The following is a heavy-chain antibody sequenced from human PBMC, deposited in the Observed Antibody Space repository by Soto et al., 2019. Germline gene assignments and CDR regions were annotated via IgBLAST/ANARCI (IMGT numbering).Heavy chain of an antibody. V-gene: IGHV4-39*01. CDR3: ARRFTIFGAFDI. J-gene: IGHJ3*02. CDR1: GGSISSSSYY. CDR2: IYYSGST. D-gene: IGHD3-3*01. Sequence: SETRSLTCTVSGGSISSSSYYWGWIRQPPGKGLEWIGSIYYSGSTYYNPSLKSRVTISVDTSKNQFSLKLSSVTAADTAVYYCARRFTIFGAFDIWGQGTMVTVSS.